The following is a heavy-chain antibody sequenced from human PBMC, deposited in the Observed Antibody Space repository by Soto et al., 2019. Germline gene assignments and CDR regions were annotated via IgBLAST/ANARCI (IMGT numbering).Heavy chain of an antibody. V-gene: IGHV4-59*01. CDR1: GGFSSSYY. D-gene: IGHD2-21*02. J-gene: IGHJ4*02. CDR2: VYYGGIT. Sequence: SETLSLTCTVSGGFSSSYYCTWIRQPPGEELEWIGFVYYGGITNYNPSLESRVTISVDTSEDQFSLKLNSVTAADTAVYYCARGRSYCGGDCYSDYFDYWGQGTPVTVSS. CDR3: ARGRSYCGGDCYSDYFDY.